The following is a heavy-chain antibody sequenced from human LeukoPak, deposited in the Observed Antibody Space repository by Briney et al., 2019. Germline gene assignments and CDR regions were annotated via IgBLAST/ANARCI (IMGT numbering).Heavy chain of an antibody. V-gene: IGHV1-2*02. CDR1: GYTFTGYY. D-gene: IGHD5-24*01. Sequence: ASVKVSCKASGYTFTGYYMHWVRQAPGQGLEWMGWINPNSGGTNYAQKFQGRVTITADESTSTAYMELSSLRFEDTAVYYCARVRDGYNGLGYFDRWGQGTPVTVSS. CDR3: ARVRDGYNGLGYFDR. J-gene: IGHJ4*02. CDR2: INPNSGGT.